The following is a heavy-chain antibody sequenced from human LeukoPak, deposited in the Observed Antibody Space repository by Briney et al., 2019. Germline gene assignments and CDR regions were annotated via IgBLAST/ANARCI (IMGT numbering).Heavy chain of an antibody. J-gene: IGHJ4*02. D-gene: IGHD1-26*01. V-gene: IGHV1-2*02. CDR3: ARSELASGSYYYWGDY. Sequence: ASVKVSCKASGYTFTDYYMHWVRQAPGQGLEWMGWINLNSGGTNYAQKFQGRVTMTRDTSISTGYMELSSLRSDDTAVYYCARSELASGSYYYWGDYWGQGTLVTVSS. CDR1: GYTFTDYY. CDR2: INLNSGGT.